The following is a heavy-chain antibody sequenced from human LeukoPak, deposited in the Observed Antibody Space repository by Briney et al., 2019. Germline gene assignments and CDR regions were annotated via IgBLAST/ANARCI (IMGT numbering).Heavy chain of an antibody. CDR1: GGSISTYY. V-gene: IGHV4-59*01. D-gene: IGHD2-15*01. CDR3: ARGGGSYDY. CDR2: IYFSGST. Sequence: SETLSLTCTVSGGSISTYYWSWIRQPPGKELEWIGNIYFSGSTKYNPSLKSRVTISVDTSKNQFSLELNSVTAAGTAVYYCARGGGSYDYWGQGTLVTVSS. J-gene: IGHJ4*02.